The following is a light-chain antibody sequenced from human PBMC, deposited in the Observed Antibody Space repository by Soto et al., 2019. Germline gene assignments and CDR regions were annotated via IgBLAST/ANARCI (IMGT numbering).Light chain of an antibody. CDR3: QQYGNSPRT. CDR1: QSVSNNY. J-gene: IGKJ1*01. CDR2: DTS. V-gene: IGKV3-20*01. Sequence: EIVLTQSPGTLSLSPGERATLSCRASQSVSNNYLAWFQQTPGQAPRLLIYDTSRRATGIPDRFSGSGSVTDFTLTISRLEPEDSAMYYCQQYGNSPRTFGQGTKVEIK.